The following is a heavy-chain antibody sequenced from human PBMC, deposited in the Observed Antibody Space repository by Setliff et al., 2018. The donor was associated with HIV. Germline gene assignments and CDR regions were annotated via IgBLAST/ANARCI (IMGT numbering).Heavy chain of an antibody. V-gene: IGHV3-72*01. CDR2: SRNKANSYTT. CDR1: GFTSSDHY. J-gene: IGHJ4*02. D-gene: IGHD3-3*01. Sequence: PGGSLRLSCAASGFTSSDHYMDWVRQAPGKGLEWVGRSRNKANSYTTEYGASVKGRFTISRDDSKNSLYLQMNSLRTEDTAIYYCTRDGAYHNFWSGYFFVYWGPGALVTVSS. CDR3: TRDGAYHNFWSGYFFVY.